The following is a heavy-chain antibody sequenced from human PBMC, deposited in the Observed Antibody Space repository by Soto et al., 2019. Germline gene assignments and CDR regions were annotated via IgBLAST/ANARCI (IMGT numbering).Heavy chain of an antibody. D-gene: IGHD6-13*01. V-gene: IGHV4-34*01. CDR3: ARGLYSSSWYWFDP. CDR2: INHSGST. Sequence: SETLSLTCAVYGGSFSGYYWSWIRQPPGKGLEWIGEINHSGSTNYNPSLKSRVTISVDTSKNQFSLKLSSVTAADTAVYYCARGLYSSSWYWFDPWGQGTLVTVS. J-gene: IGHJ5*02. CDR1: GGSFSGYY.